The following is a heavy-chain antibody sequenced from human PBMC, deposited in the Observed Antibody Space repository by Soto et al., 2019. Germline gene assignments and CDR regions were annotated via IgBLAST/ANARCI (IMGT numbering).Heavy chain of an antibody. Sequence: SETLSLTCAVSGASMNTYYWIWIRQPPGKGLEWIGYFYYSGLTNYNPSLKSRLTISLDPSKNQFSLKLSSVTAADTAVYFCARGNTHGYYYMDVWGRRTTVTGSS. CDR2: FYYSGLT. CDR3: ARGNTHGYYYMDV. D-gene: IGHD5-18*01. J-gene: IGHJ6*03. V-gene: IGHV4-59*08. CDR1: GASMNTYY.